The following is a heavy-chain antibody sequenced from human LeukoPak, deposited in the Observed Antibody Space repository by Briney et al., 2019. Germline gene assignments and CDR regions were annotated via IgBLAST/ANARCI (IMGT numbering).Heavy chain of an antibody. CDR1: GFTVSSNY. V-gene: IGHV3-53*01. CDR2: IYSGGST. D-gene: IGHD1-26*01. J-gene: IGHJ4*02. Sequence: PGGSLRLSCAASGFTVSSNYMSWVRQAPGKGLEWVSVIYSGGSTYYADSVKGRFTISRDNSKDTLYLQMNSLRAEDTAVYYCASLVGATGFDYWGQGTLVTVSS. CDR3: ASLVGATGFDY.